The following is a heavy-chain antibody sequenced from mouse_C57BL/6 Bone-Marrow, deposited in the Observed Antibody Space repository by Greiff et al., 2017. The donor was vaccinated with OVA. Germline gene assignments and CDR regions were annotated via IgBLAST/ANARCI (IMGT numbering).Heavy chain of an antibody. V-gene: IGHV1-55*01. D-gene: IGHD2-1*01. CDR2: IYPGSGST. Sequence: QVQLQQPGAELVKPGASVKMSCTASGYTFTSYWITWVKQRPGQGLEWIGDIYPGSGSTNYNEKFKSKATLTVDTSSSTAYMQLSSLTSEDYAVDYCARGLSTGARGWGQGTTLTVSS. CDR1: GYTFTSYW. CDR3: ARGLSTGARG. J-gene: IGHJ2*01.